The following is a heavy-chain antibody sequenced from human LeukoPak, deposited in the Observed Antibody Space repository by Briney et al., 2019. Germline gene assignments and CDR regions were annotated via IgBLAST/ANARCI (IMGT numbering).Heavy chain of an antibody. CDR3: ASEYSSSWYRGGFDY. V-gene: IGHV3-21*01. J-gene: IGHJ4*02. CDR1: GFTFSSYS. D-gene: IGHD6-13*01. CDR2: ISGSSSYI. Sequence: GGSLRLSCAASGFTFSSYSMNWVRQAPGKGLEWVSSISGSSSYIYYADSVKGRFTISRDNAKNSLYLQMNSLRAEDPAVYYCASEYSSSWYRGGFDYWGQGTLVTVSS.